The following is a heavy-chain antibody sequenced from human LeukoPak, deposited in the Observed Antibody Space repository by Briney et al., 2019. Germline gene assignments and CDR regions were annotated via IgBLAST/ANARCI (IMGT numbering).Heavy chain of an antibody. J-gene: IGHJ4*02. Sequence: ASVEVSCKASGYTFTSYGISWVRQAPGQGLEWMGWISAYNGNTNYAQKLQGRVTMTTHTSTSTAYMELRSLRSDDTAVYYCARATAAGGYLVTDYWGQGTLVTVSS. D-gene: IGHD6-13*01. CDR2: ISAYNGNT. V-gene: IGHV1-18*01. CDR1: GYTFTSYG. CDR3: ARATAAGGYLVTDY.